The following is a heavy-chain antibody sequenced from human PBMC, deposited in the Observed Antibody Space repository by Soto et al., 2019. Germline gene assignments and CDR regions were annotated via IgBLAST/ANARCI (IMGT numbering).Heavy chain of an antibody. CDR1: GFSCSNYA. CDR2: ISGSGGST. D-gene: IGHD6-6*01. CDR3: ASSGSASGEAAARLNP. J-gene: IGHJ5*02. V-gene: IGHV3-23*01. Sequence: WGSLRLSCAASGFSCSNYAVTWVRQAPGKGLEWVSAISGSGGSTYYADSVKGRFTISRDNSKNTLYLQMNSLRAEDTAVYYCASSGSASGEAAARLNPWGQGTLVTVSS.